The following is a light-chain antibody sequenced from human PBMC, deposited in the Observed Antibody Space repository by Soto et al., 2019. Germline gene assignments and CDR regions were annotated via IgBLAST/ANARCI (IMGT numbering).Light chain of an antibody. CDR1: SGHSSYA. Sequence: QSVLTQSPSASASLGASVKLTCTLSSGHSSYAIAWHQQQPEKGPRYLMKLNSDGSHNKGDGIPDRFSGSSSGAERYLTISCLQSEDEADYYCQTWGTGIQVFGGGTKLTVL. V-gene: IGLV4-69*01. CDR3: QTWGTGIQV. CDR2: LNSDGSH. J-gene: IGLJ3*02.